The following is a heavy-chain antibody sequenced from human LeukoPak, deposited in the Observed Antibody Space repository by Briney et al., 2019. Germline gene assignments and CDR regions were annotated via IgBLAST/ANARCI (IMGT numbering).Heavy chain of an antibody. J-gene: IGHJ4*02. CDR3: ARDSRATAKPLDY. CDR1: GYTFSNYG. Sequence: GASVKVSCKASGYTFSNYGISWVRQAPGQGLEWMGWISSYNDNTNYAQKLQGRVTMTTDTSTSTAYMELRSLRSDDTAVYYCARDSRATAKPLDYWGQGTLVTVSS. CDR2: ISSYNDNT. V-gene: IGHV1-18*01.